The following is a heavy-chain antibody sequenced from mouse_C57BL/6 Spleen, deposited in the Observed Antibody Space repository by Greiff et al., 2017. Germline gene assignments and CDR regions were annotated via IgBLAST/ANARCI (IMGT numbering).Heavy chain of an antibody. CDR3: APIYYCGSRLAY. J-gene: IGHJ3*01. D-gene: IGHD1-1*01. Sequence: VQLQQSGPELVKPGASVKISCKASGYSFTGYYMNWVKQSPEKSLEWIGEINPSTGGTTYNQKFKAKATLTVDKSSSTAYMQLKSLTSEDSAVDYCAPIYYCGSRLAYWGQGTLVTVSA. CDR1: GYSFTGYY. V-gene: IGHV1-42*01. CDR2: INPSTGGT.